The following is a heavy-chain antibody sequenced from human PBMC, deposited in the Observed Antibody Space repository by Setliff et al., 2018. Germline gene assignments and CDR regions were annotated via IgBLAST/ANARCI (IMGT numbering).Heavy chain of an antibody. CDR1: GFTFSDYS. D-gene: IGHD5-12*01. CDR3: AKDSLYMVASCYFDY. CDR2: ISGSGGST. Sequence: PGGSLRLSCAASGFTFSDYSMNWVRQAPGKGLEWVSAISGSGGSTYYADSVKGRFTISRDNSKNTLYLQMNSLRAEDTAVYYCAKDSLYMVASCYFDYWGQGTLVTVSS. V-gene: IGHV3-23*01. J-gene: IGHJ4*02.